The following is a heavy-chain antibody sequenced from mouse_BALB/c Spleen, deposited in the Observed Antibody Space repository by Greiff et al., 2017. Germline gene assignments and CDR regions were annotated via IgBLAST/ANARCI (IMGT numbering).Heavy chain of an antibody. J-gene: IGHJ1*01. CDR2: IDPANGYT. V-gene: IGHV14-3*02. CDR3: ARYFPVRDGYDVHWYFDV. Sequence: VQLQQSGAELVKPGASVKLSCTASGFHIKDTYMHWVKPRPEQGLEWIGRIDPANGYTKYDPKFQGKATITADTSSNTAYLQLSSLTSEDTAVYYCARYFPVRDGYDVHWYFDVWGAGTTVTVSS. CDR1: GFHIKDTY. D-gene: IGHD2-2*01.